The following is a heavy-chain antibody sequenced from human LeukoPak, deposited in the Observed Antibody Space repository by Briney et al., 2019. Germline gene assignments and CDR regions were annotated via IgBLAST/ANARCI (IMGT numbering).Heavy chain of an antibody. Sequence: GGSLRLSCAASGFTFNGYSMHWVRQAPGKGLVWVSRIDEDGKTIDYADSVKGRFTISRDNAKDTLYLQMSSLRDEDTAVYYCVSDLCGGDDQWGRGTLVTVSS. J-gene: IGHJ5*02. V-gene: IGHV3-74*01. D-gene: IGHD3-3*01. CDR3: VSDLCGGDDQ. CDR2: IDEDGKTI. CDR1: GFTFNGYS.